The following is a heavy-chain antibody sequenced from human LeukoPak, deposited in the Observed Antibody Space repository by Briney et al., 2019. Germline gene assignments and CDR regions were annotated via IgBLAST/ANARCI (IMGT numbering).Heavy chain of an antibody. D-gene: IGHD3-16*01. J-gene: IGHJ5*01. Sequence: SSVTVSLKSSGCTFISYAISWVRQAPGQGLEWMGGIIPIFGTANYAQKFQGSVTITADKTTSTAYMELSSLRSEDTAVYYCARAGDVDPNWFDSWGQGTLVTVSS. CDR2: IIPIFGTA. CDR1: GCTFISYA. V-gene: IGHV1-69*06. CDR3: ARAGDVDPNWFDS.